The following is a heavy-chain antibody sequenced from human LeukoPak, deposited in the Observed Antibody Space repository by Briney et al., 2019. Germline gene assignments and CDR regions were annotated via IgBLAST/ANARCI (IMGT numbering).Heavy chain of an antibody. CDR3: ARSQLGYSSSWYYFVY. CDR2: INPNSGGT. CDR1: GYTFTGYY. J-gene: IGHJ4*02. V-gene: IGHV1-2*02. Sequence: ASVKVSCKASGYTFTGYYMHWVRQAPGQGLDWIGWINPNSGGTNYAQKFKGRVTMTRDTSISTAYMELSRLRSDDTAVYYCARSQLGYSSSWYYFVYWGQGTLVTVSS. D-gene: IGHD6-13*01.